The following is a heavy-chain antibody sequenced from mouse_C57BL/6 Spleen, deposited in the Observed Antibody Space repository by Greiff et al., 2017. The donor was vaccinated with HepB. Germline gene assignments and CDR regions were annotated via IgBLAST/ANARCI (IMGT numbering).Heavy chain of an antibody. CDR1: GYAFSSSW. D-gene: IGHD4-1*01. J-gene: IGHJ2*01. CDR2: IYPGDGDT. CDR3: AREDTGTGDFDY. V-gene: IGHV1-82*01. Sequence: VKLLESGPELVKPGASVKISCKASGYAFSSSWMNWVKQRPGKGLEWIGRIYPGDGDTNYNGKFKGKATLTADKSSSTAYMQLSSLTSEDSAVYFCAREDTGTGDFDYWGQGTTLTVSS.